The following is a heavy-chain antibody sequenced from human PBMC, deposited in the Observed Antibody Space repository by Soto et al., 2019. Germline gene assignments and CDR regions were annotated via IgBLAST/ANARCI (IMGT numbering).Heavy chain of an antibody. J-gene: IGHJ4*02. CDR3: ARPGIRAAAAPYYFDY. CDR2: INAGNGNT. D-gene: IGHD6-13*01. Sequence: QVQLVQSGAEVKKPGASVKVSCKASGYTFTSYAMHWVRQAPGQRLEWMGWINAGNGNTKYSQKFQGRVTITRDTSASTAYMELSSLRSADTAVYYCARPGIRAAAAPYYFDYWGQGNLVNVSS. V-gene: IGHV1-3*01. CDR1: GYTFTSYA.